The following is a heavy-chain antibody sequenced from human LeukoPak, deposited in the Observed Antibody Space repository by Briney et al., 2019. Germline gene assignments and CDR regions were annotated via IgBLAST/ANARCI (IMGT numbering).Heavy chain of an antibody. D-gene: IGHD3-3*01. CDR3: ARSGRSLTYYDFWSGYSGNYYYYGMDV. CDR2: MNPNSGNT. V-gene: IGHV1-8*01. J-gene: IGHJ6*02. Sequence: ASVKVSCKASGYTFTSYDINWVRQATGQGLEWMGWMNPNSGNTGYAQKFQGRVTMTRNTSISTAYMELSSLRSEDTAVYYCARSGRSLTYYDFWSGYSGNYYYYGMDVWGQGTTVTVSS. CDR1: GYTFTSYD.